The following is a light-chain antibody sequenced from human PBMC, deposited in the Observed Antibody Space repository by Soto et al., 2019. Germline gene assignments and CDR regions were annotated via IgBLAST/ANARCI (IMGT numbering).Light chain of an antibody. CDR3: QQFNSYPIT. CDR1: QDIRGA. V-gene: IGKV1-13*02. Sequence: AIQVTQSPSSLSASVGDRVTITCRASQDIRGALAWYQQKPGKAPNLLIYDVSTLESGVPSRFSGSGSGTEFPLTISSPQPEDFGTFYRQQFNSYPITFGHGTRLEIK. CDR2: DVS. J-gene: IGKJ5*01.